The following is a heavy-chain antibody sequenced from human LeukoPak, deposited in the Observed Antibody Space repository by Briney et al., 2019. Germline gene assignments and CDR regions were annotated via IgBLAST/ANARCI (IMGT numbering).Heavy chain of an antibody. Sequence: PSETLSLTCSVSGGLISSSSYYWRWIRQPPGKGLERIGSIYYSGSTYYNPSLKSRVTISVDTSKNQFPLKLSSVTAAATAVYYCAASGPVGGYWFDPWGQGTLVTVSS. CDR1: GGLISSSSYY. D-gene: IGHD3-10*01. CDR3: AASGPVGGYWFDP. V-gene: IGHV4-39*01. J-gene: IGHJ5*02. CDR2: IYYSGST.